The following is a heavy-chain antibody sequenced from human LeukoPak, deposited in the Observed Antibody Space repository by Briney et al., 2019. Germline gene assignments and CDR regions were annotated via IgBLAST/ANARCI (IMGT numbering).Heavy chain of an antibody. J-gene: IGHJ4*02. CDR3: ARIVGATVFDY. Sequence: SETLSLTCAVYGGSFSVYYWGCIRQPPGKGLEWIGSIYYSGSTYYNPSLKSRVTISVDTSKNQFSLKLSSVTAADTAVYYCARIVGATVFDYWGQGTLLTVSS. V-gene: IGHV4-39*01. CDR1: GGSFSVYY. D-gene: IGHD1-26*01. CDR2: IYYSGST.